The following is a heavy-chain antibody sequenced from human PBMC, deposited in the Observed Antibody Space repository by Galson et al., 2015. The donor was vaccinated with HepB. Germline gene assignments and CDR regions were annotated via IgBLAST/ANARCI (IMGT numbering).Heavy chain of an antibody. Sequence: SLRLSCAASGFTFSSYSMNWVRQAPGKGLEWVSSISSSSSYIYYADSVKGRFTISRDNAKNSLYLQMNSLRAEDTAVYYCARDGLTNYYGSEEYFQHWGQGTLVTVSS. J-gene: IGHJ1*01. CDR1: GFTFSSYS. V-gene: IGHV3-21*01. CDR3: ARDGLTNYYGSEEYFQH. D-gene: IGHD3-10*01. CDR2: ISSSSSYI.